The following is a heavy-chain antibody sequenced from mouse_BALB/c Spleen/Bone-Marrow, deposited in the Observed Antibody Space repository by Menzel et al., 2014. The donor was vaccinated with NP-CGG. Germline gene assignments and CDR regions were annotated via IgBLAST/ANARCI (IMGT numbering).Heavy chain of an antibody. CDR3: ARSDGYRAMDY. J-gene: IGHJ4*01. CDR1: GYAFSISW. D-gene: IGHD2-3*01. CDR2: IYPGDGDT. Sequence: QVQLQQPGPGLVKPGASVKISCKASGYAFSISWMNWVKQRPGQGLEWIGRIYPGDGDTYYNGQFKGKATLTADKSSSTAYMQLSSLTSVDSAVYFCARSDGYRAMDYWGQGTSVTVSS. V-gene: IGHV1-82*01.